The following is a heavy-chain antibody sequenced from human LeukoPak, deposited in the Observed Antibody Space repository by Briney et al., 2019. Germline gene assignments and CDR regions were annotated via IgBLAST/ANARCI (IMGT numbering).Heavy chain of an antibody. CDR3: ASIRLYGDYAYFDY. D-gene: IGHD4-17*01. J-gene: IGHJ4*02. Sequence: SETLSLTCTVSGGSITSGSYYWVWIRQPAGKGLEYIGDIYASGSTRYNPSLKSRVTISVDTSKNQFSLKLSSVTAADTAVYYCASIRLYGDYAYFDYWGQGTLVTVSS. CDR1: GGSITSGSYY. V-gene: IGHV4-61*10. CDR2: IYASGST.